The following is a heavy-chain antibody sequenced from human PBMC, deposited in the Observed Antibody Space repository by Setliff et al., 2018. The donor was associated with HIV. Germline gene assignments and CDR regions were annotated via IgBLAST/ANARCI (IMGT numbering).Heavy chain of an antibody. D-gene: IGHD5-12*01. CDR3: ARGHSGYKNGMDV. CDR2: INSDGSGT. Sequence: PGESLKISCAASGFTFSSYWMHWVRQAPGKGLVWVSRINSDGSGTSYADSVKGRFTISRDNAKNTLYLQMNSLRAEDMAVYYCARGHSGYKNGMDVWGQGTTVTVPS. J-gene: IGHJ6*02. V-gene: IGHV3-74*01. CDR1: GFTFSSYW.